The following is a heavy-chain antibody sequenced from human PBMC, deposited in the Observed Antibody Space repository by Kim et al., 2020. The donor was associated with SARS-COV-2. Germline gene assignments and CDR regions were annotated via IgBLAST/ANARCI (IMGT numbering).Heavy chain of an antibody. D-gene: IGHD5-12*01. CDR1: GYTFTGYY. CDR3: ARYPGMATNTGLYGMDV. J-gene: IGHJ6*02. V-gene: IGHV1-2*02. Sequence: ASVKVSCKASGYTFTGYYMHWVRQAPGQGLEWMGWINPNSGGTNYAQKFQGRVTMTRDTSISTAYMELSRLRSDDTAVYYCARYPGMATNTGLYGMDVWGQGTTVTVSS. CDR2: INPNSGGT.